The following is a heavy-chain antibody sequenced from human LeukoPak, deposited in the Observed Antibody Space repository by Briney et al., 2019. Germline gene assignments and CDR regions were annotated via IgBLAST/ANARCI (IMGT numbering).Heavy chain of an antibody. Sequence: SETLSLTCAVYGGSFSGYYWSWIRQPPGKGLEWIGEINHSGSTNYNPSLKSRVTISVDTSKNQFSLKLSSVTAAGMAVYYCARESSSIFDYWGQGTLVTVSS. D-gene: IGHD6-6*01. CDR2: INHSGST. CDR1: GGSFSGYY. CDR3: ARESSSIFDY. J-gene: IGHJ4*02. V-gene: IGHV4-34*01.